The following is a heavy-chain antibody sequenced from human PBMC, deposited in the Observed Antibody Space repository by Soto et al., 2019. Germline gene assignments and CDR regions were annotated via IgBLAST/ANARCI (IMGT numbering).Heavy chain of an antibody. CDR2: IYYSGST. V-gene: IGHV4-31*03. CDR3: ARDRGCSSTSCLYGMDV. J-gene: IGHJ6*02. CDR1: GGSISSGGYY. D-gene: IGHD2-2*01. Sequence: SETLSLTCTVSGGSISSGGYYWSWIRQHPGKGLEWIGYIYYSGSTYYNPSLKSRVTISVDTSKNQFSLKLSSVTAADTAVYYCARDRGCSSTSCLYGMDVWGQGTTVTVSS.